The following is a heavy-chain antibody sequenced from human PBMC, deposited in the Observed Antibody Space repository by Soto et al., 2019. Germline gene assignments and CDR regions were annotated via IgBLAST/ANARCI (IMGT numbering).Heavy chain of an antibody. CDR2: INAGNGNT. D-gene: IGHD1-26*01. Sequence: QVQLVQSGAEVKKPGASVNVSCKASGYTFTSYAMHWVRQAPGQRLEWMGWINAGNGNTKHSQKFQGRGTITRDTSASTAYMELSSLRSEDTAVYYCARDVGATGDWGQGTLVTVSS. CDR1: GYTFTSYA. J-gene: IGHJ4*02. CDR3: ARDVGATGD. V-gene: IGHV1-3*01.